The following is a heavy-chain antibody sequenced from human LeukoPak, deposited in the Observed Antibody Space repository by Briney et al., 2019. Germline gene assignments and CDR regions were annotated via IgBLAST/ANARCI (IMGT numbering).Heavy chain of an antibody. Sequence: SETLSLTCTVSGGSISTYYWSWIRQPPGKGLECIGYIHYTGSTNYNPSLKSRVTISVDTSKSQFSLKLSSVTAADTAIYYCARGGYYGSGNDFRFDPWGQGTLVTVSS. D-gene: IGHD3-10*01. J-gene: IGHJ5*02. CDR1: GGSISTYY. CDR3: ARGGYYGSGNDFRFDP. CDR2: IHYTGST. V-gene: IGHV4-59*01.